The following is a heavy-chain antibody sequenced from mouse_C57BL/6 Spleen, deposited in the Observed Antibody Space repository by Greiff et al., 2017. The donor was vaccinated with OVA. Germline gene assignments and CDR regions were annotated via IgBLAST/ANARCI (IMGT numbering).Heavy chain of an antibody. J-gene: IGHJ1*03. V-gene: IGHV5-6*02. CDR3: ARQGEENTTVVATRYFDV. CDR1: GFTFSSYG. Sequence: EVKLVESGGDLVKPGGSLKLSCAASGFTFSSYGMSWVRQTPDKRLEWVATISSGGSYTYYPDSVKGRFTISKDNAKNTLYLQMSRLKSEDTAMNYRARQGEENTTVVATRYFDVWGTGTTVTVSS. D-gene: IGHD1-1*01. CDR2: ISSGGSYT.